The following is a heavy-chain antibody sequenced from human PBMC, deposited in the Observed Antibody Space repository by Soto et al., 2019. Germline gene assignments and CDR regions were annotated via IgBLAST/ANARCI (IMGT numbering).Heavy chain of an antibody. CDR3: AAEDVVSQIMTGFFQPIRA. D-gene: IGHD3-16*01. CDR2: IKRQTDGGTT. CDR1: GFTFSNTW. Sequence: EVQLVESGGGLVKPGGSLRLSCAASGFTFSNTWLNWVRQAPGKGLEWVGRIKRQTDGGTTDYAAPVKGRFTISRFDYKNTLCEQINKLKPGVRSVYFGAAEDVVSQIMTGFFQPIRAWSQGTTVTVSS. V-gene: IGHV3-15*07. J-gene: IGHJ6*02.